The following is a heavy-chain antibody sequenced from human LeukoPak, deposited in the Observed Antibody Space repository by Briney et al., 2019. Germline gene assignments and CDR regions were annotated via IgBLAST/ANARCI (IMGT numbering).Heavy chain of an antibody. J-gene: IGHJ4*02. CDR2: ISAYNGNT. D-gene: IGHD3-16*01. CDR1: GYTFTRYD. CDR3: ARGWADYVWGSYFSQPLDY. Sequence: GASVKVSCKTSGYTFTRYDISWVRQAPGQGPEWMGWISAYNGNTNYAQKLQGRVTMTTDTSTSTAYMELRSLRSDDTAVYYCARGWADYVWGSYFSQPLDYWGQGTLVTVSS. V-gene: IGHV1-18*01.